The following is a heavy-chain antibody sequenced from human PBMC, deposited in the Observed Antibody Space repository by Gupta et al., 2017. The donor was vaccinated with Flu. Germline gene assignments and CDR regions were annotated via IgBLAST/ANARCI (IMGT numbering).Heavy chain of an antibody. D-gene: IGHD3-3*02. J-gene: IGHJ4*02. Sequence: QVHLVESGGGLVKPGGSLRLSCAASGLPFSGYSLSWIRQAPGRGLEWVSYISGSSSDINDADSVKGRCTSSRDNAKNSLYLQMNSLRAEDTAVYYCVRDISGVGSTYYFDYWGQGTLVTVSS. CDR1: GLPFSGYS. CDR3: VRDISGVGSTYYFDY. CDR2: ISGSSSDI. V-gene: IGHV3-11*05.